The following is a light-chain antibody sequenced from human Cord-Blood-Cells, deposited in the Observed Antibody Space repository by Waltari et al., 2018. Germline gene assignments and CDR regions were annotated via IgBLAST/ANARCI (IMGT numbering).Light chain of an antibody. CDR3: ISYTSSSTLV. Sequence: QSALTQPASVSGSPGQSITIPCTGTSSDVGGYNYVSWYQQHPGKAPKLMIYEVSNRPSGVSNRFSGAKSGNAAALTISGLQAEDEADYYCISYTSSSTLVFGTVTKVTV. CDR2: EVS. V-gene: IGLV2-14*01. CDR1: SSDVGGYNY. J-gene: IGLJ1*01.